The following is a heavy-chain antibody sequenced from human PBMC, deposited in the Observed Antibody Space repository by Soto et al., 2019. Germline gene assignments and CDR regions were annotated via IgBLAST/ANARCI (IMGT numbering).Heavy chain of an antibody. J-gene: IGHJ6*02. D-gene: IGHD3-10*02. CDR1: GYSFTTYG. CDR2: IDPSDSYT. V-gene: IGHV5-10-1*01. Sequence: EALKISCKGSGYSFTTYGISWVRQMPGKDLEWMGRIDPSDSYTNYSPSFQGNVTISADKSISTAYLQWSSLKASDTAMYYCASVFGIYPPSSYCMDVWCQGTTVTLS. CDR3: ASVFGIYPPSSYCMDV.